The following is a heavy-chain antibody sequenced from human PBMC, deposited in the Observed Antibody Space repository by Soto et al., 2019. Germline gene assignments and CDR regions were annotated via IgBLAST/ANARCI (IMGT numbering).Heavy chain of an antibody. CDR3: ARGYSTNCSNDVCSFFYHHDMDF. CDR1: GYSFTDDH. V-gene: IGHV1-2*04. D-gene: IGHD2-8*01. CDR2: INPKSGGT. J-gene: IGHJ6*03. Sequence: ASVNGYVKASGYSFTDDHIHWVRQAPGQVLDWLGRINPKSGGTSTAQKFQGWVTMTTDTYISTSSMELTRLTSDDTAIYYCARGYSTNCSNDVCSFFYHHDMDFW.